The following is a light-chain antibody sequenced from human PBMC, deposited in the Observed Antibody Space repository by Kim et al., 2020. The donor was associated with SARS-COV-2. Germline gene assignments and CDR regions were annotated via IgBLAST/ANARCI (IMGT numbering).Light chain of an antibody. V-gene: IGKV3-15*01. CDR1: QNINSN. CDR3: QQCNNWPRT. CDR2: AAS. Sequence: EIVMTQSPATLSVSPGGRATLSCRASQNINSNLVWYQQKPGQAPKLLIYAASTRATGIPARFSGSGSGTEFTLTISSLQSEDFAVYYCQQCNNWPRTFGQGTKVDIK. J-gene: IGKJ1*01.